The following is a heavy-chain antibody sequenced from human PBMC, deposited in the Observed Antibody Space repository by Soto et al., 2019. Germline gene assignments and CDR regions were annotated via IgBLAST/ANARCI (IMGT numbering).Heavy chain of an antibody. CDR2: IYRGGST. J-gene: IGHJ5*02. V-gene: IGHV3-66*01. Sequence: EVQLVESGGGLVQPGGSLRLSCAASGFTVSSNYMSWVRQAPGKGLEWVAVIYRGGSTYYADSVKVRVTISRDNSRIKPYLQRKSLRPEETAVDYCARDNRESSGFSPKTAYNWFDPWGQGTLVTVSS. CDR3: ARDNRESSGFSPKTAYNWFDP. D-gene: IGHD6-19*01. CDR1: GFTVSSNY.